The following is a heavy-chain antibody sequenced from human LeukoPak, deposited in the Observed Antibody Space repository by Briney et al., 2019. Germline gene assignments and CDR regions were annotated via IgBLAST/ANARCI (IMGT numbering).Heavy chain of an antibody. J-gene: IGHJ4*02. CDR2: ISAYNGNT. Sequence: GASVKVSCKASGGTFSSYAISWVRQAPGQGLEWMGWISAYNGNTNSAQKLQGRVTMTTDTSTSTAYMELRSLRSDDTAVYYCARDLGGSGSRTSLLFDFWGQGTLVTVSS. V-gene: IGHV1-18*01. CDR3: ARDLGGSGSRTSLLFDF. CDR1: GGTFSSYA. D-gene: IGHD3-10*01.